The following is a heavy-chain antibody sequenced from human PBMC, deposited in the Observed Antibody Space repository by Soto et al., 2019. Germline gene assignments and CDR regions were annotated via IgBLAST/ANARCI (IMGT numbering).Heavy chain of an antibody. CDR3: AKDSYYGSGSHPDIYYYYYYMDV. V-gene: IGHV3-23*01. Sequence: GGSLRLSCAASGFAFSSYAMSWVRQAPGKGLEWVSAISGSGGSTYYADSVKGRFTISRDNSKNTLYLQMNSLRAEDTAVYYCAKDSYYGSGSHPDIYYYYYYMDVWGKGTTVTVSS. D-gene: IGHD3-10*01. CDR1: GFAFSSYA. CDR2: ISGSGGST. J-gene: IGHJ6*03.